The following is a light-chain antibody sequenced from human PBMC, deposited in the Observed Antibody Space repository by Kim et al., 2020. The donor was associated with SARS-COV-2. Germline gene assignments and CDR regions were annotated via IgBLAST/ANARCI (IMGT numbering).Light chain of an antibody. CDR3: SSYSSSTASYV. CDR2: DVS. Sequence: QSITFSFTGTSSDIRVYKYVSWYQQHPGKAPKLMIYDVSKRPSGVADRFSGSKSGNTASLTISGLQAGDEADYYCSSYSSSTASYVFGTGTKVTVL. V-gene: IGLV2-14*04. J-gene: IGLJ1*01. CDR1: SSDIRVYKY.